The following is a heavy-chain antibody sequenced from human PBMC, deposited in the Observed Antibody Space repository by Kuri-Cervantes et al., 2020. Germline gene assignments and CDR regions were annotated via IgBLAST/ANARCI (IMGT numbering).Heavy chain of an antibody. CDR3: ARPTRPDYYYYMDV. CDR2: ISYDGSNK. CDR1: GFTFSSYG. J-gene: IGHJ6*03. V-gene: IGHV3-30*03. Sequence: GESLKISCAASGFTFSSYGMHWVRQAPGKGLEWVAVISYDGSNKYYADSVKGRFTISRDNSKNTLYLQMNSLRAEDTAVYYCARPTRPDYYYYMDVWGKGTTVTVSS. D-gene: IGHD4-17*01.